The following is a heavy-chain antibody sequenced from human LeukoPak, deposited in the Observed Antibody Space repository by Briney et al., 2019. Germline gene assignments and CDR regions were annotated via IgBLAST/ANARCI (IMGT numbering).Heavy chain of an antibody. CDR2: ISWNSGSI. V-gene: IGHV3-9*03. Sequence: GRSLRLSCAASGFTFDDYAMHWVRQAPGKGLEWVSGISWNSGSIGYADSVKGRFTISRDNAKNSLYLQMNSLRAEDMALYYCAKTTVTPRGLVPYYFDYWGQGTLVTVSS. J-gene: IGHJ4*02. CDR1: GFTFDDYA. D-gene: IGHD4-17*01. CDR3: AKTTVTPRGLVPYYFDY.